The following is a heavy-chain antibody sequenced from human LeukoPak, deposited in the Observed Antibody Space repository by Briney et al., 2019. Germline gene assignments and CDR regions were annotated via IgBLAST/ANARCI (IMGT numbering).Heavy chain of an antibody. J-gene: IGHJ4*02. V-gene: IGHV3-30*12. CDR1: GFTLSSFG. Sequence: GGSLRLSCAASGFTLSSFGMHWVRQAPGKGLEWVTVISYDGSNNYYADSVKGRFTISRDNSKNTLYLQMNSLRAEDTAVYYCARAGPSSSWHQFDYWGQGTLVTVSS. CDR2: ISYDGSNN. CDR3: ARAGPSSSWHQFDY. D-gene: IGHD6-13*01.